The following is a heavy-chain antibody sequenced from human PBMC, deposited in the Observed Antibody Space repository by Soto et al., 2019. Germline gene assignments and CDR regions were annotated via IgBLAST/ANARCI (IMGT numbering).Heavy chain of an antibody. J-gene: IGHJ4*02. CDR3: TRWVFGFDY. CDR2: IGSAVDT. V-gene: IGHV3-13*01. Sequence: PAGSLSLSCAASGFTFSSYDWHWVRQATGKGLYWVGCIGSAVDTXXXGSVKGRXXISRENAKNYXYLQMXILTAGYTAVDYCTRWVFGFDYWGQGTRVTVSS. CDR1: GFTFSSYD. D-gene: IGHD6-13*01.